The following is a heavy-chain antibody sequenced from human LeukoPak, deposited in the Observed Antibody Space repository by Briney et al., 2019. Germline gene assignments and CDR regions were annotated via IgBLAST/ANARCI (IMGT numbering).Heavy chain of an antibody. CDR2: IIPIFGTA. CDR3: ARAGGYSYGSFDH. CDR1: GGTFSSYA. J-gene: IGHJ4*02. V-gene: IGHV1-69*05. Sequence: SVKVSCKASGGTFSSYAISWVRQAPGQGLEWMGRIIPIFGTANYAQKFQGRVTITTDESTSTAYMELSSLRSEDTAVYYCARAGGYSYGSFDHWGQGTLVTVSS. D-gene: IGHD5-18*01.